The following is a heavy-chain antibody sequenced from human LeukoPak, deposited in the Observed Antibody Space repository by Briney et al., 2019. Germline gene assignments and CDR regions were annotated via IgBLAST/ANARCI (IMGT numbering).Heavy chain of an antibody. CDR2: IYYSGST. CDR3: ARVGGYNDFDY. J-gene: IGHJ4*02. Sequence: SETLSLTCTVSGGSISSYYWSWIRQPPGKGLEWIGYIYYSGSTNYNPSLKSRVTISVDTSKNQFSLKLSSVTAADTAVYYCARVGGYNDFDYWGQGTLVTVSS. CDR1: GGSISSYY. V-gene: IGHV4-59*01. D-gene: IGHD5-24*01.